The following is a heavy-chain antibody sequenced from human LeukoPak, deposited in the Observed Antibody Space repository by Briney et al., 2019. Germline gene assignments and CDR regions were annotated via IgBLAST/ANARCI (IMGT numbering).Heavy chain of an antibody. D-gene: IGHD4-17*01. Sequence: SETLSLTCTVSGYSISSGYYWGSIRQPPGKGLEWIGSIYHSGSTYYNPSLKSRVTISVDTSKNQFSLKLSSVTAADTAVYYCAGETTVTYDAFDIWGQGTMVTVSS. CDR2: IYHSGST. CDR1: GYSISSGYY. J-gene: IGHJ3*02. V-gene: IGHV4-38-2*02. CDR3: AGETTVTYDAFDI.